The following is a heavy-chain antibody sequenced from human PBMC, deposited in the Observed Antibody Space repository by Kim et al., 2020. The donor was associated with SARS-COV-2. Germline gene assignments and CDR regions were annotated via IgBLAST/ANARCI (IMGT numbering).Heavy chain of an antibody. V-gene: IGHV1-69*06. CDR3: ARGLGEYYDSSGLP. J-gene: IGHJ5*02. CDR2: IIPIFGTT. D-gene: IGHD3-22*01. Sequence: SVKVSCKASGGTFNSYAISWVRQAPGQGLEWMGAIIPIFGTTNYAQKFQGRVTITADKSTSTAYMELSSLTSEDTAVYYCARGLGEYYDSSGLPWGQGTLVTVSS. CDR1: GGTFNSYA.